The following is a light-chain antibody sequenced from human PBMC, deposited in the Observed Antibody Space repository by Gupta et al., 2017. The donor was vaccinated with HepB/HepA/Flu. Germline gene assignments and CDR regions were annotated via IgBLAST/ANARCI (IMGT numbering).Light chain of an antibody. J-gene: IGLJ2*01. V-gene: IGLV2-14*01. Sequence: QSALTQPASVSGSPGQPITISCPGTSSDVGGYNYVSWYQQHPGKAPKLMIYYVSNRPSGVSNRFSGSKSGNTASLTISGLQAEDEADYYCSSYTSSSTLGVFGGGTKLTVL. CDR3: SSYTSSSTLGV. CDR1: SSDVGGYNY. CDR2: YVS.